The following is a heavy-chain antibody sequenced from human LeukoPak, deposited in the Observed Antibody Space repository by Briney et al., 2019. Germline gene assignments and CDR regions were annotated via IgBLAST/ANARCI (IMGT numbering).Heavy chain of an antibody. D-gene: IGHD4-17*01. Sequence: SETLSLTCTVSGGSISIYYWSWIRQPPGKGLEWIGYIYYSGSTNYNPSLKSRVTMSVDTTQNQFSLRLSSVTAADTAMYYCARKNDYGASYYIDVWGRGTTVTVSS. V-gene: IGHV4-59*12. CDR3: ARKNDYGASYYIDV. CDR1: GGSISIYY. CDR2: IYYSGST. J-gene: IGHJ6*03.